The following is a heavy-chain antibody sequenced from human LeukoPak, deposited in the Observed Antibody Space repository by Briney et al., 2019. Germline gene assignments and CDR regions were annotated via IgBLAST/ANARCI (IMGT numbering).Heavy chain of an antibody. J-gene: IGHJ1*01. D-gene: IGHD6-19*01. Sequence: RASETLSLTCTVSGGSISSSSYYWGWIRQPPGKGLEWIGGIYYSGSTYYNPTLNSRVTISVDTSKNQFSLKLSSVTAADTAVYYCARESYVGSGWYLEYFQHWGQGTMVTVSS. V-gene: IGHV4-39*02. CDR2: IYYSGST. CDR3: ARESYVGSGWYLEYFQH. CDR1: GGSISSSSYY.